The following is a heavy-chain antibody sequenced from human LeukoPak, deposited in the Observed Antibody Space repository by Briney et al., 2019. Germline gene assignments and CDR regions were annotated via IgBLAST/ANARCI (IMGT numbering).Heavy chain of an antibody. V-gene: IGHV4-59*08. Sequence: PSETLSLTCTVSGGSISSYYWSWIRQPPGKGLEWIGYIYYSGSTNYNPSLKSRVTISVDTSKNQFSLKLSYVTAADTAVYYCARREGDAFDIWGQGTMVTVSS. CDR1: GGSISSYY. J-gene: IGHJ3*02. CDR2: IYYSGST. D-gene: IGHD1-26*01. CDR3: ARREGDAFDI.